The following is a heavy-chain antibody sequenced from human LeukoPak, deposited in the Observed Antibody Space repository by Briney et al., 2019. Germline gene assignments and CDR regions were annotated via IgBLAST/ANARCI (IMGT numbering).Heavy chain of an antibody. CDR2: IHYSGST. CDR3: AREGGPHYYDSRGKNWFDP. D-gene: IGHD3-22*01. CDR1: GGSISSYY. V-gene: IGHV4-59*01. J-gene: IGHJ5*02. Sequence: SETLTLTCTVSGGSISSYYWSWIRQPPGKGLEWMGYIHYSGSTNYNPSLKSRVTISVDTSKNQFSLKLSSVTAADTAVYYCAREGGPHYYDSRGKNWFDPWGQGTLVTVSS.